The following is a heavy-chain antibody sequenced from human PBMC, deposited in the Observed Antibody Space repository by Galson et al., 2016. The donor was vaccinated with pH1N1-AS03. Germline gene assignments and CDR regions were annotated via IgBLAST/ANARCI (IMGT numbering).Heavy chain of an antibody. CDR1: GFTFSDYY. D-gene: IGHD7-27*01. Sequence: SLRLSCAASGFTFSDYYMSWIRQAPGKGLEWVSHISSGATAMYYAESVEGRFTVSRANAKNSLYLQMNSLRAEDTAVYYCARGWGPGTNGLDIWGQGTKVTVS. J-gene: IGHJ6*02. CDR2: ISSGATAM. V-gene: IGHV3-11*01. CDR3: ARGWGPGTNGLDI.